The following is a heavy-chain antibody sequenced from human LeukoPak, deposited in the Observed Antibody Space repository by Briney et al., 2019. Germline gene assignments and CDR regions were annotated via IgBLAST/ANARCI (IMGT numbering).Heavy chain of an antibody. V-gene: IGHV3-23*01. CDR2: IYGNGATT. D-gene: IGHD5-12*01. CDR3: ARKYSGFDY. J-gene: IGHJ4*02. CDR1: GFTFSSYA. Sequence: GGSLRLSCAVSGFTFSSYAMSWVRQAPGKGLEWVSIIYGNGATTDYADSVKGRFTISRDDSKNTLYLQMNGLRAEDTAVYYCARKYSGFDYWGQGTLVTVSS.